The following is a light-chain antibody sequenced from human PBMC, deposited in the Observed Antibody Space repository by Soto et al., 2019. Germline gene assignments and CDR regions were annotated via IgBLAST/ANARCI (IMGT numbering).Light chain of an antibody. J-gene: IGKJ4*01. CDR1: QSVSSDY. CDR3: QQFGSSPFT. Sequence: EIVLTQSPGTLSLSPGARATLSCRASQSVSSDYLAWYQQKPGHAPRLLIYGASSRATGIPDRFSGSGSGTDFALTISRLEPEDFAVYYCQQFGSSPFTFGGGTKVEIK. V-gene: IGKV3-20*01. CDR2: GAS.